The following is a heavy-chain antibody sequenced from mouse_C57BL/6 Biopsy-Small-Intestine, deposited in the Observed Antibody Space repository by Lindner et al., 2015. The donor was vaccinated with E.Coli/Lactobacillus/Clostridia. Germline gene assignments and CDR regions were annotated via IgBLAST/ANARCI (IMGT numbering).Heavy chain of an antibody. J-gene: IGHJ3*01. CDR3: QEGFPY. CDR2: INPYSGST. V-gene: IGHV1-39*01. Sequence: VQLQESGAELVKPGASVKISCKASGYSFTGYNMNWVKQSHGKSLEWIGNINPYSGSTSYNQNFKGKATLTVDKSSSTAYMQLNSLTSEDSAVYYCQEGFPYWGQGTLVTVSA. CDR1: GYSFTGYN.